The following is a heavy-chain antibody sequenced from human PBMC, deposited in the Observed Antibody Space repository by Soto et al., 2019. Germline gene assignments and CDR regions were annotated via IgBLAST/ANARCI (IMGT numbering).Heavy chain of an antibody. D-gene: IGHD3-3*01. CDR3: ALGSQNFWMREDAFDI. Sequence: EVQLVESGGGQVKPGGSLRLSGAASGFSFSTYSMNWVRQAPGKGLEWVSSIHSSRRYIYYADSVKGRFTISRDNAKNSLFLQMSSMRDEDTAVYSCALGSQNFWMREDAFDIWGQGTMVSVSA. CDR1: GFSFSTYS. J-gene: IGHJ3*02. CDR2: IHSSRRYI. V-gene: IGHV3-21*01.